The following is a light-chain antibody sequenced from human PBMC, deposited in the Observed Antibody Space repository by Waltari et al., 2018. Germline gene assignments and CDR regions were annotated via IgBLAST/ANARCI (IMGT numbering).Light chain of an antibody. J-gene: IGKJ1*01. V-gene: IGKV3-15*01. Sequence: EIVMTQSPATLSMSPGERATLSCRASQSVSSNLAWYQYKPGQAPRLLIYGASTRATGIPARFSGSGSGTEFTLTISSLQSEDFAVYYCQHYNNRPRTFGQGTKVEIK. CDR2: GAS. CDR1: QSVSSN. CDR3: QHYNNRPRT.